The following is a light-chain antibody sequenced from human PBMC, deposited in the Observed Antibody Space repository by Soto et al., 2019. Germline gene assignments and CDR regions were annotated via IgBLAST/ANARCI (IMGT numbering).Light chain of an antibody. J-gene: IGKJ4*01. CDR3: QQSYTSPVT. Sequence: DIQMTQSPSSLSVSIGDRVTITCRASQSISTYLNWYEQKPGKAPNLLIYGASTLQSVVPSRFSGGGSRTYFTLTISGLQPEDFGSYYCQQSYTSPVTFGGGTKVEIK. CDR1: QSISTY. V-gene: IGKV1-39*01. CDR2: GAS.